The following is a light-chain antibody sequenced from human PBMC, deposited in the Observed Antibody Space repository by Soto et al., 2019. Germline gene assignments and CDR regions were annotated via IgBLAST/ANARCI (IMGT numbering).Light chain of an antibody. Sequence: QSALTQPASVSGSPGQSITVSCTGTSSDVGGYNYVSWYQQHPGKAPKLMIDEVSNRPSGVSNRFSGSKSGNTASLTISGLQAEDEADYFCSSYTSSHTYVFGSGTKVTVL. CDR1: SSDVGGYNY. CDR3: SSYTSSHTYV. CDR2: EVS. V-gene: IGLV2-14*01. J-gene: IGLJ1*01.